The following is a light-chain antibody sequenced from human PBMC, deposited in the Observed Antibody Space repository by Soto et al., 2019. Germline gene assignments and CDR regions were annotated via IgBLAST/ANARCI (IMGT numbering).Light chain of an antibody. CDR1: QSVSNNY. Sequence: EVVLTQSPGTLSLSPGERATLSCRASQSVSNNYFAWYQQKPGQAPRLLIFGSSDRATGIPDRFSGSGSGTDFTLTISRLEPEDFAVYYCHQYGSSPPYTFGKGTKLDIK. CDR2: GSS. CDR3: HQYGSSPPYT. J-gene: IGKJ2*01. V-gene: IGKV3-20*01.